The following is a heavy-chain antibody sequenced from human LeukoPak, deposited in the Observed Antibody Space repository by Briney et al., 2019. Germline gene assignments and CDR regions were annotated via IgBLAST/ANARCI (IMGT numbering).Heavy chain of an antibody. J-gene: IGHJ4*02. D-gene: IGHD3-10*01. V-gene: IGHV1-8*01. CDR1: GYTFTSYD. CDR2: MNPNSGNT. CDR3: ARGPHYYGSGRSDY. Sequence: ASVKVSCKASGYTFTSYDINWVRQSTGQGLEWMGWMNPNSGNTGYAQKFQGRVTMTRNTSISTAYMELSSLRSEDTAVYYCARGPHYYGSGRSDYWGQGTLVTVSS.